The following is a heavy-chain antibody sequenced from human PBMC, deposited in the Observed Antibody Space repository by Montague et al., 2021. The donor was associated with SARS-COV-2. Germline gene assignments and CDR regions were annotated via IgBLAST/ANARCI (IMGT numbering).Heavy chain of an antibody. CDR3: ASLTLGYCSSTSCYSDWFDP. D-gene: IGHD2-2*02. V-gene: IGHV4-34*01. CDR1: GGSFSGYY. J-gene: IGHJ5*02. CDR2: INHSGST. Sequence: SETLSLTCAVYGGSFSGYYWSWIRQPPGKGLEWIGEINHSGSTNYNPSLKSRVTISVDTSKNQFSLKLSSVTAADTAVYYCASLTLGYCSSTSCYSDWFDPWGQRTLVTVSS.